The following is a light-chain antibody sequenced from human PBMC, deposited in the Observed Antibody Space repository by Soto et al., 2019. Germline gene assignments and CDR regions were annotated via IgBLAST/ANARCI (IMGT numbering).Light chain of an antibody. CDR2: DAS. CDR3: QHMRT. Sequence: DIQMTQSPSTLSASVGDSVTITCRALQNIYNWIAWYQQKPGKAPNFLIYDASTLESGVPSRFSGSGYGTEFTFTISRLQPDDSGSYYCQHMRTFGQGTKVEI. CDR1: QNIYNW. V-gene: IGKV1-5*01. J-gene: IGKJ1*01.